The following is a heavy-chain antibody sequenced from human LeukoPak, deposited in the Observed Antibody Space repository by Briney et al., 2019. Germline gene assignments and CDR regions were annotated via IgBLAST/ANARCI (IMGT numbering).Heavy chain of an antibody. CDR1: GDSISTSRYS. Sequence: SETLSLTCTVSGDSISTSRYSWGWIRQPPGKGLEWIGSMYYTRSTHYNPSLKSRVTISVDTSNNQFSLKLTSVTAADTAVYYCARQYGLDFDYWGQGTLVTVSS. D-gene: IGHD2-2*01. J-gene: IGHJ4*02. V-gene: IGHV4-39*07. CDR2: MYYTRST. CDR3: ARQYGLDFDY.